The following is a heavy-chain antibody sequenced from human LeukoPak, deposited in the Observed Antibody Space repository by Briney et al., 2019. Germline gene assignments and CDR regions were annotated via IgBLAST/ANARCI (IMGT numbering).Heavy chain of an antibody. J-gene: IGHJ4*02. Sequence: SETLSLTCTVSGGSISSSSYYWGWIRQPPGKGLEWIGSIYYSGSTYYNPSLKSRVTISVDTSKNQFSLKLSSVTAADTAVYYCARDRSVSSWNQTYWGQGTLVTVSS. CDR2: IYYSGST. CDR1: GGSISSSSYY. V-gene: IGHV4-39*07. CDR3: ARDRSVSSWNQTY. D-gene: IGHD6-13*01.